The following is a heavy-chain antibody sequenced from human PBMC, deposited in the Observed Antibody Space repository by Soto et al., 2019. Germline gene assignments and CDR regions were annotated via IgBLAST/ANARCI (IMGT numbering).Heavy chain of an antibody. CDR1: GYSFTSYW. V-gene: IGHV5-10-1*01. J-gene: IGHJ3*02. CDR2: IDPSDSYT. D-gene: IGHD3-10*01. Sequence: PGESLKISCKGSGYSFTSYWISWVRQMPGKGLEWMGRIDPSDSYTNYSPSFQGHVTISADKSISTAYLQWSSLKASDTAMYYCARHVAYYYGSGSYYSIWGQGTMVTV. CDR3: ARHVAYYYGSGSYYSI.